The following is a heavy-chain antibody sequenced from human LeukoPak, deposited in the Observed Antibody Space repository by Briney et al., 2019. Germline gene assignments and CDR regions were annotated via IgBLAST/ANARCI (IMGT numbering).Heavy chain of an antibody. V-gene: IGHV1-18*01. Sequence: ASVTVSCMASGYTFTTNGISWVRQPHGQGLEWMGWIRAYNGQTNHTHNLPGRASMTIHTSAHTAYMKLRSLRSDDTAVYYCARCGGSYYVHRWFDPWGQGTLVSVSS. D-gene: IGHD1-26*01. J-gene: IGHJ5*02. CDR2: IRAYNGQT. CDR3: ARCGGSYYVHRWFDP. CDR1: GYTFTTNG.